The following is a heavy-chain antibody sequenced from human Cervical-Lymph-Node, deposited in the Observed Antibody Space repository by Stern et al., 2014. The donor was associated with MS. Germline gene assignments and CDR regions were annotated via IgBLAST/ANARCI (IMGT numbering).Heavy chain of an antibody. Sequence: VQLVESGAEVKKPGSSVKVSCKASGSTSNSHGISWVRQAPGQGLEWMGGIIPGLRTTEYAQTFQGRVSITADESTSTAYMELSSLRSEDTAVYYCARRGSARRGSGWLDPWGQGTLVTVSS. CDR2: IIPGLRTT. V-gene: IGHV1-69*01. CDR1: GSTSNSHG. J-gene: IGHJ5*02. CDR3: ARRGSARRGSGWLDP. D-gene: IGHD3-10*01.